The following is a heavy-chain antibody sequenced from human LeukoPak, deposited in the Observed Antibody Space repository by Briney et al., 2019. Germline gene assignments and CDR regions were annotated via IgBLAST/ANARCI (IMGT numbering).Heavy chain of an antibody. CDR1: GGSISSGDYY. Sequence: ASETLSLTCTVSGGSISSGDYYWSWIRQPPGKGLEWIGYIYYSGSTYYNPSLKSRVTISVDTSKNQFSLKLSSVTAADTAVYYCARGSIAARILPWFDPWGQGTLVTVSS. CDR3: ARGSIAARILPWFDP. CDR2: IYYSGST. V-gene: IGHV4-30-4*01. J-gene: IGHJ5*02. D-gene: IGHD6-6*01.